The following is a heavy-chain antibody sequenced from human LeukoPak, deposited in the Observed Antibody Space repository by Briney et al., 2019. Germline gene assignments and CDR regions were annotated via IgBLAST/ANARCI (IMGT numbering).Heavy chain of an antibody. V-gene: IGHV4-39*01. CDR1: GGSISSSSYY. Sequence: SETLSLTCTVSGGSISSSSYYWGWFRQPPGKGLDWIGSIYYSGRTYYSPSLKSRVTISVDTSKNQFSLKLSSVTAADTAVYYCASQTDSYYGDYGWFDPWGQGTLVTVSS. CDR2: IYYSGRT. CDR3: ASQTDSYYGDYGWFDP. D-gene: IGHD4-17*01. J-gene: IGHJ5*02.